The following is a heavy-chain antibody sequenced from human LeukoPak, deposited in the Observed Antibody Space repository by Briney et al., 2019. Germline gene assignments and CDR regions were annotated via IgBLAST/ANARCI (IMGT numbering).Heavy chain of an antibody. CDR2: IGYDGSNK. V-gene: IGHV3-30*18. J-gene: IGHJ4*02. CDR3: AKEIYYDSSAFFDY. Sequence: GRPLRLSCAASGFSFSSYGIHWVRQAPGKGLEGVAVIGYDGSNKYYADSVKGRFTISRDNSKNTLYLQMNSLRTEDTAVYFCAKEIYYDSSAFFDYWGQGTLVTVSS. D-gene: IGHD3-22*01. CDR1: GFSFSSYG.